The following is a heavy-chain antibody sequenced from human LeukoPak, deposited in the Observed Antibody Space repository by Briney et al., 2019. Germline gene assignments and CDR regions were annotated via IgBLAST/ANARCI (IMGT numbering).Heavy chain of an antibody. CDR3: ARGGVMVRGVPFSIRWNWFDP. CDR2: INHSGST. V-gene: IGHV4-34*01. D-gene: IGHD3-10*01. Sequence: RASETLSLTCAVYGGSFSGYYRSWIRQPPGKGLEWIEEINHSGSTNYNPSLKSRVTISVDTSKNQFSLKLSSVTAADTAVYYCARGGVMVRGVPFSIRWNWFDPWGQGTLVTVSS. CDR1: GGSFSGYY. J-gene: IGHJ5*02.